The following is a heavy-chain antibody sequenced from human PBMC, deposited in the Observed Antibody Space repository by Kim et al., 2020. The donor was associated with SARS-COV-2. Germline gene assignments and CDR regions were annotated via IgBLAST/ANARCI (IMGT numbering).Heavy chain of an antibody. Sequence: GGSLRLSCAASGFTFNSYVLRWVRQAPGQGLEWVSSITAGGGTYYAASVKGRFTISRDNSKNTLFLQMSSLRAEDTAVYFCAKGTPSGGNDDWGQGTLVIVSS. V-gene: IGHV3-23*01. CDR1: GFTFNSYV. CDR2: ITAGGGT. D-gene: IGHD2-15*01. CDR3: AKGTPSGGNDD. J-gene: IGHJ4*02.